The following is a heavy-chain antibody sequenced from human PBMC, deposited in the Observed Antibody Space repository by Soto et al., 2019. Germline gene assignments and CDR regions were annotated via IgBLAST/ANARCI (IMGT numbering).Heavy chain of an antibody. J-gene: IGHJ5*02. Sequence: EGSLRLSCAASGFTVSSNYMSWVRQAPGKGLEWVSVIYSGGDTYYADSVKGRFTISRDNSKNTLYLQMNSLRAEDTAVYYCARDYYDSNVGYRWFDPWGQGTLVTVSS. CDR3: ARDYYDSNVGYRWFDP. CDR1: GFTVSSNY. V-gene: IGHV3-66*01. CDR2: IYSGGDT. D-gene: IGHD3-22*01.